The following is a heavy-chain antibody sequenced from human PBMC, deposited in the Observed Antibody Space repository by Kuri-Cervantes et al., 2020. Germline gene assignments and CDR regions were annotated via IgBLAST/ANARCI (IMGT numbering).Heavy chain of an antibody. CDR1: GGSISSYY. V-gene: IGHV4-59*01. J-gene: IGHJ4*02. Sequence: SETLSLTCTVSGGSISSYYWSWIRQPPGKGLEWIGYIYYSGSTNYNTSLKSRVTISVDTSKNQFSLKLSSVTAADTAVYYCARDVPYCSGGSCYSFIDYWGQGTLVTVSS. D-gene: IGHD2-15*01. CDR2: IYYSGST. CDR3: ARDVPYCSGGSCYSFIDY.